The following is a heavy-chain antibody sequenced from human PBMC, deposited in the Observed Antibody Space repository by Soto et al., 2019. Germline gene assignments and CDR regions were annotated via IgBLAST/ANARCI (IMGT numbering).Heavy chain of an antibody. CDR2: ISYDGGNK. CDR3: ARAPISSGWAFDY. V-gene: IGHV3-30-3*01. CDR1: EFTISSYA. D-gene: IGHD6-19*01. J-gene: IGHJ4*02. Sequence: GGSLRLSCAAPEFTISSYAMHWVRQAPGKGLEWVAVISYDGGNKYYAHCVKGRFTISRDNSKNTLYLQRNSLRAEDTAVYYCARAPISSGWAFDYWGQGTLVTVSS.